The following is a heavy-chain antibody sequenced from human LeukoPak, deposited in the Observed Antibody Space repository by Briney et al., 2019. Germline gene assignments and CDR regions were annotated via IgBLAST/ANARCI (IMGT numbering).Heavy chain of an antibody. CDR1: VYTFTDYY. J-gene: IGHJ6*02. CDR3: ARLPGYYYCSSGYSYGMDV. Sequence: EASVKVSCKASVYTFTDYYVHGVRQAPGQGLEWMGRINPILGIANYAQKFQGRVTITAEKSTSTAYMELSSMRSEDTAVYYCARLPGYYYCSSGYSYGMDVWGQGTTVTVSS. CDR2: INPILGIA. D-gene: IGHD3-22*01. V-gene: IGHV1-69*02.